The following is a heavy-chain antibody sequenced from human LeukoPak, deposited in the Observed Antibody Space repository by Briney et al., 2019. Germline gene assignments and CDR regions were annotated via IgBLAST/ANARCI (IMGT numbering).Heavy chain of an antibody. V-gene: IGHV1-3*01. CDR2: INADNGNI. CDR1: GYTFNSYA. CDR3: ARDGDYSSSWYSAFDI. J-gene: IGHJ3*02. Sequence: VASVKVSCKASGYTFNSYAMPWVRQAPGQRLEWMGWINADNGNIKYSQNFQGRVTITRDTSASTASMELSSLISKDTAVEYCARDGDYSSSWYSAFDIWGQGTMVTVSS. D-gene: IGHD6-13*01.